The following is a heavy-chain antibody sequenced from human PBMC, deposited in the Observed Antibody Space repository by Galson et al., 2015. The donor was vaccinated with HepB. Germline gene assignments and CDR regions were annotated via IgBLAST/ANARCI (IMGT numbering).Heavy chain of an antibody. CDR1: GYSFASYW. CDR3: ARHEGTFTMIRGVSH. Sequence: QSGAEVKKPGESLKISCKGSGYSFASYWIGWVRQMPGKGLEWMAINYPGDSDTRYSPSFQGQVSISADKSISTAYLQWNSLKASDTAMYYCARHEGTFTMIRGVSHWGQGTLVTVSS. J-gene: IGHJ4*02. D-gene: IGHD3-10*01. CDR2: NYPGDSDT. V-gene: IGHV5-51*01.